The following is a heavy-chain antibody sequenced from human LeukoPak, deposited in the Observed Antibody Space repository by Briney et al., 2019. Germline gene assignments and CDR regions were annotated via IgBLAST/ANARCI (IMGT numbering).Heavy chain of an antibody. V-gene: IGHV1-2*02. CDR3: ARGGGCTNGVCYISYYYYYMDV. J-gene: IGHJ6*03. D-gene: IGHD2-8*01. CDR1: GYTFTGYY. CDR2: INPNSGGT. Sequence: ASVMVSCKASGYTFTGYYMHWVRQAPGQGLEWMGWINPNSGGTNYAQKFQGRVTMTRDTSISTAYMELSRLRSDDTAVYYCARGGGCTNGVCYISYYYYYMDVWGKGTPVTVSS.